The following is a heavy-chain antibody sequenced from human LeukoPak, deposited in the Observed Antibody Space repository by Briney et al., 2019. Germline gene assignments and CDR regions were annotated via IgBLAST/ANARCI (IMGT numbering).Heavy chain of an antibody. CDR2: LHWNGVGT. V-gene: IGHV3-20*04. CDR1: GFTFDDHG. Sequence: GGSLRLSCAASGFTFDDHGMSWVRQAPGKGLEWVSGLHWNGVGTRYADSVKGRSTISRDNAKTSLYLQMNSLRAEDTAFYYCARSPSGLVGATTDYWGQGTLVTVSS. D-gene: IGHD1-26*01. CDR3: ARSPSGLVGATTDY. J-gene: IGHJ4*02.